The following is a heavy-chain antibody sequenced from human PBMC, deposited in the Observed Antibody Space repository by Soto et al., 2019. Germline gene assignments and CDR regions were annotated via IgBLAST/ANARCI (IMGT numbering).Heavy chain of an antibody. V-gene: IGHV1-18*01. CDR1: GYTFTSYG. J-gene: IGHJ6*02. D-gene: IGHD3-10*01. CDR3: ARWSITMVRGVIPGDV. CDR2: ISAYNGNT. Sequence: QVQLVQSGAEVKKPGASVKVSCKASGYTFTSYGISWVRQAPGQGLEWMGWISAYNGNTNYAQKLQGRVTMTTDTPTSTAYMELRSLRSDDTAVYYCARWSITMVRGVIPGDVWGQGTTVTVSS.